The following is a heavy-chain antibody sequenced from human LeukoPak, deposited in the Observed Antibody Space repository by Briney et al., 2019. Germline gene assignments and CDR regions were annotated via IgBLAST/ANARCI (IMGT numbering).Heavy chain of an antibody. V-gene: IGHV1-2*02. CDR2: INPNSGGT. J-gene: IGHJ3*01. Sequence: ASVKVSCKTFGYTVSDFYMHWVRQAPGQGLEWMGWINPNSGGTKYAQEFQGRVTMTADTSIIIVHMELTRLTSDDTAIYYCATPVPGYGALDVWGQGTMVTVSS. CDR3: ATPVPGYGALDV. CDR1: GYTVSDFY. D-gene: IGHD3-9*01.